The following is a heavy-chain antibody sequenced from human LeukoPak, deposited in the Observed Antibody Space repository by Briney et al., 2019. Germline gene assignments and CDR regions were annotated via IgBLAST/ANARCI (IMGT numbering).Heavy chain of an antibody. V-gene: IGHV1-18*01. CDR2: ISAYNGNT. CDR3: ARVDNWNSFDY. CDR1: GYTFTSYG. J-gene: IGHJ4*02. D-gene: IGHD1-7*01. Sequence: ASVKVSCKASGYTFTSYGIGWVRQAPGQGLEWMGWISAYNGNTNYAQKFQGRVTITRNTSISTAYMELSSLRSEDTAVYYCARVDNWNSFDYWGQGTLVTVSS.